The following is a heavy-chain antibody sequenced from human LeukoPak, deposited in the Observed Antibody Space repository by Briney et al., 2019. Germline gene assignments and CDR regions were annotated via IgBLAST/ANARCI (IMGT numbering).Heavy chain of an antibody. CDR1: GGSISSGGYY. D-gene: IGHD2-15*01. J-gene: IGHJ6*02. CDR2: IYYSGSS. Sequence: PSETLSLTCTVSGGSISSGGYYWSWIRQHPGKGLEWIGYIYYSGSSYYNPSLKSRVTISVDTSKNQFSLKLSSVTAADTAVYYCARDRGYCSGGSCSRGRYYYGMDVWGQGTTVTVSS. CDR3: ARDRGYCSGGSCSRGRYYYGMDV. V-gene: IGHV4-31*03.